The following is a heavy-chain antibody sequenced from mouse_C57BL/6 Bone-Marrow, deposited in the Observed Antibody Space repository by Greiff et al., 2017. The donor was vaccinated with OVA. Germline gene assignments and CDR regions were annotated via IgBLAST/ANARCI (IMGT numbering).Heavy chain of an antibody. J-gene: IGHJ2*01. Sequence: QVQLQQPGAELVKPGASVKMSCKASGYTFTSYWITWVKQRPGQGLEWIGDIYPGSGSTNYNEKFKSKATLTVDKSSSTAYMQLSSLTSADSAVDYGARRGYYPGLYLDYWGQGTTLTVSS. D-gene: IGHD1-1*02. CDR2: IYPGSGST. V-gene: IGHV1-55*01. CDR3: ARRGYYPGLYLDY. CDR1: GYTFTSYW.